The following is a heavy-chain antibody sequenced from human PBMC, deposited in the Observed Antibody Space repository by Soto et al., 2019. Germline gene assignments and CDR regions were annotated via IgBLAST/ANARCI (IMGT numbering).Heavy chain of an antibody. J-gene: IGHJ5*02. D-gene: IGHD1-26*01. Sequence: QVQLVQSGAEVRKPGSSVKVSCKASGGTFSSYAISWVRQAPGQGLEWMGGIIPMFGTVKYAQKLQDRVTITADESTSTAYMELSSLRSEATDMYYCASVGFPWGQGTLVTVSS. CDR1: GGTFSSYA. CDR3: ASVGFP. CDR2: IIPMFGTV. V-gene: IGHV1-69*01.